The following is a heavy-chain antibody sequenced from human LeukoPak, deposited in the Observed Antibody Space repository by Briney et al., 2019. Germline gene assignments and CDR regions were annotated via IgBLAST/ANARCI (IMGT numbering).Heavy chain of an antibody. CDR1: GGTFSSYA. J-gene: IGHJ6*03. CDR2: IIPIFGTA. V-gene: IGHV1-69*06. Sequence: SVKVSCKASGGTFSSYAISWVRQAPGQGLEWMGGIIPIFGTANYAQKFQGRVTITADKSTSTAYMELSRLKSDDTAVYYCARDPGIAAAGRNYYYYYFMDVWGKGTTVTISS. CDR3: ARDPGIAAAGRNYYYYYFMDV. D-gene: IGHD6-13*01.